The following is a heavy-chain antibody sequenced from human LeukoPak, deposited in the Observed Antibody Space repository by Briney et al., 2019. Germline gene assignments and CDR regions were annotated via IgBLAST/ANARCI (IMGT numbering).Heavy chain of an antibody. J-gene: IGHJ4*02. Sequence: GGSLRLSCAASGFTFSSYGMHWVRQAPGKGLEWVAVISYGGSNKYYADSVKGRFTISRDNSKNTLYLQMNSLRAEDTAVYYCATSSERGATNDYWGQGTLVTVSS. V-gene: IGHV3-30*03. D-gene: IGHD1-26*01. CDR1: GFTFSSYG. CDR3: ATSSERGATNDY. CDR2: ISYGGSNK.